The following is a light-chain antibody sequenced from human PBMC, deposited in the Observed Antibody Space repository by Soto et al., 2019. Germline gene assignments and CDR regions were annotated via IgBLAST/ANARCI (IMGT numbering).Light chain of an antibody. J-gene: IGKJ1*01. CDR3: QQYNSDSLT. V-gene: IGKV1-5*01. Sequence: DIQMTQSPSTLSASVGDRVTITCRASQSISTWLAWYQQKPGNAPKLLIFDASNLESGVPSRFSGSGSGTEFTLTIDSLHPDDFATYYCQQYNSDSLTFGQGTELDIK. CDR2: DAS. CDR1: QSISTW.